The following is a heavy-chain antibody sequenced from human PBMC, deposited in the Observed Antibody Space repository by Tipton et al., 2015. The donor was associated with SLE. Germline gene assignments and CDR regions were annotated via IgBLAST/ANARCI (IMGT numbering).Heavy chain of an antibody. CDR3: ARKEANWGSLDY. V-gene: IGHV4-31*03. Sequence: TLSLTCNVSGGSITSGGYFWSWIRQPPGEALEWIGFLSYSGKPSYNPSLKSRVTISLDTSNNHFSLNLSSVTAADTAVYYCARKEANWGSLDYWGQGTLVTVSA. D-gene: IGHD7-27*01. J-gene: IGHJ4*02. CDR1: GGSITSGGYF. CDR2: LSYSGKP.